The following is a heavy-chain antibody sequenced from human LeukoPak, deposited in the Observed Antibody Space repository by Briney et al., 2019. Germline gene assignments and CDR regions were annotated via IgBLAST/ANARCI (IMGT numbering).Heavy chain of an antibody. J-gene: IGHJ6*03. D-gene: IGHD3-3*01. CDR1: GGSISSSSYY. CDR3: ASHVLRFLEWLRGDYYYMDV. Sequence: SETLSLTCTVSGGSISSSSYYWGWIRQPPGKGLEWIGSIYYSGSTYYNPSLKSRVTISVDTSKNQFSLKLSSVTAADTAVYYCASHVLRFLEWLRGDYYYMDVWGKGTTVTVSS. CDR2: IYYSGST. V-gene: IGHV4-39*07.